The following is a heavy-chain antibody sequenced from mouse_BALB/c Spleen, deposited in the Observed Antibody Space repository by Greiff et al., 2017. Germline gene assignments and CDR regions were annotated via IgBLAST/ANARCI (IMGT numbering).Heavy chain of an antibody. V-gene: IGHV2-2*02. CDR3: ARKCNYLAMDY. J-gene: IGHJ4*01. Sequence: QVQLKESGPGLVQPSQSLSITCTVSGFSLTSYGVHWVRQSPGQGLEWLGVIWSGGSTDYNAAFISSLSISKDNSKSQVFFKMNSLRANDTAIYYCARKCNYLAMDYWGQGTSVTVSS. CDR1: GFSLTSYG. D-gene: IGHD2-1*01. CDR2: IWSGGST.